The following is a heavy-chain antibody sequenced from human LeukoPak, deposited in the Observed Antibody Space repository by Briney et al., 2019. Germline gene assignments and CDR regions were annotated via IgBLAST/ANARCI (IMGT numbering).Heavy chain of an antibody. J-gene: IGHJ4*02. CDR2: IYYSGST. V-gene: IGHV4-39*07. CDR1: GGSLSSSSYY. Sequence: SETLSLTCTVSGGSLSSSSYYWGWIRQPPGEGLEWIENIYYSGSTYYNPSLKSRVIISADTSKNQFSLRLSSVTAADTAVYYCARGFSYSSSPGFDYWGQGTLVTVSS. D-gene: IGHD6-6*01. CDR3: ARGFSYSSSPGFDY.